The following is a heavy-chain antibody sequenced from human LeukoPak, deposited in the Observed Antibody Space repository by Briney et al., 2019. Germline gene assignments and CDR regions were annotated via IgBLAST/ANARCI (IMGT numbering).Heavy chain of an antibody. CDR3: ARGIVGPLNWFDP. D-gene: IGHD1-26*01. Sequence: SQTLSLTCTVSGGSISSGSYYWSWIRQPPGKGREGSGRIYTTPSTNYHPSLTGRVTISVDTSKNQFSLTLSSVTAAGTAMYYCARGIVGPLNWFDPWGQGTLVTVSS. CDR2: IYTTPST. CDR1: GGSISSGSYY. J-gene: IGHJ5*02. V-gene: IGHV4-61*02.